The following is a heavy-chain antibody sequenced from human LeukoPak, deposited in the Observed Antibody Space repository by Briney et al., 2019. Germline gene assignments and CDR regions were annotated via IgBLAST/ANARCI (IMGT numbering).Heavy chain of an antibody. J-gene: IGHJ5*02. CDR3: ARIIQLYLGIGWFDP. V-gene: IGHV4-38-2*02. CDR2: IYHSGSS. CDR1: GYSISSGSY. D-gene: IGHD5-18*01. Sequence: PSETLSLTCTVSGYSISSGSYWGWIRQPPGKGLEWIGSIYHSGSSYYNPSLKSRVTISVDTSKNQFSLKLSSVTAADTAVYYCARIIQLYLGIGWFDPWGQGTLVTVSS.